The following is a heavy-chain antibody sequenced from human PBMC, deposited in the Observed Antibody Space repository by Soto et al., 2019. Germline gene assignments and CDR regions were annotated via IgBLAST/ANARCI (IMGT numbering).Heavy chain of an antibody. D-gene: IGHD6-19*01. CDR1: GFTFSSYG. J-gene: IGHJ6*02. CDR2: IWYDGSNK. CDR3: ARDTRSGSYYYYGMDV. V-gene: IGHV3-33*01. Sequence: QVPLVESGGGVVQPGRSLRLSCAASGFTFSSYGMHWVRQAPGKGLEWVAVIWYDGSNKYYADSVKGRFTISRDNSKNTLYLQMNSLRAEDTAVYYCARDTRSGSYYYYGMDVWGQGTTVTVSS.